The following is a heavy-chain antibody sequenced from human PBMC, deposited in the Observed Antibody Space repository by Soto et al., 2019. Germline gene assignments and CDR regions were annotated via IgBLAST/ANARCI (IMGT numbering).Heavy chain of an antibody. J-gene: IGHJ5*02. CDR2: IYYSGST. D-gene: IGHD6-13*01. Sequence: SETLSLTCTVSGGSISSYYWSWIRQPPGKGLEWIGYIYYSGSTNYNPSLKSRVTISVDTSKNQFSLKLSSVTAADTAVYYCARISRWYGREYGWFDPWGQGTLVTVSS. CDR3: ARISRWYGREYGWFDP. CDR1: GGSISSYY. V-gene: IGHV4-59*01.